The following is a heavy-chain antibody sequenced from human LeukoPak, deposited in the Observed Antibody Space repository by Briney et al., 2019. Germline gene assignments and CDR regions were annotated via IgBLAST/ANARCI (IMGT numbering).Heavy chain of an antibody. D-gene: IGHD2-2*01. CDR1: GFTFSSYE. V-gene: IGHV3-30*02. CDR3: AKDPLVYCSSTSCQTPFDY. CDR2: IWYDGSNK. Sequence: PGGSLRLSCAASGFTFSSYEMNWVRQAPGKGLEWVAFIWYDGSNKNYADSVKGRFTISRDNSKNTLYLQMNSLRAEDTAVYYCAKDPLVYCSSTSCQTPFDYWGQGTLVTVSS. J-gene: IGHJ4*02.